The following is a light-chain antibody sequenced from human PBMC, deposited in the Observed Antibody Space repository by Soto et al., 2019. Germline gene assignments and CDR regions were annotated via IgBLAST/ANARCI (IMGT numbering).Light chain of an antibody. V-gene: IGKV3-20*01. CDR1: QSVSSSY. CDR3: QQYGSSLYT. Sequence: EIVLTQSPGTLSLSPGERATLSCRASQSVSSSYLAGYQQKPGQAPRLLIYGASSRATGIPDRFSGSGSGTDFTLTISRLEPEDFAVYHCQQYGSSLYTFGQGTKLEIK. CDR2: GAS. J-gene: IGKJ2*01.